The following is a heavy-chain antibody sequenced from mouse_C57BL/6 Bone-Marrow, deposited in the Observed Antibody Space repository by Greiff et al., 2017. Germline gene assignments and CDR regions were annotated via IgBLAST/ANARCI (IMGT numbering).Heavy chain of an antibody. D-gene: IGHD2-3*01. V-gene: IGHV1-61*01. CDR2: IYPSDSET. CDR3: ARCDDGYLAWFAY. CDR1: GYTFTSYW. Sequence: QVQLQQPGAELVRPGSSVKLSCKASGYTFTSYWMDWVKQRPGQGLEWIGNIYPSDSETHYNQKFKDKATLTVDTSSSTAYMQLSSLTSEDSAGYYCARCDDGYLAWFAYWGQGTLVTVSA. J-gene: IGHJ3*01.